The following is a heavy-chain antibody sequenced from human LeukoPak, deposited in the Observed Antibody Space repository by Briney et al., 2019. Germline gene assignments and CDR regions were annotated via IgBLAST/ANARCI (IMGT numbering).Heavy chain of an antibody. CDR3: AKLWFGETTSDY. D-gene: IGHD3-10*01. CDR1: GFTFSSYG. V-gene: IGHV3-30*18. J-gene: IGHJ4*02. CDR2: ISYDGSDK. Sequence: GGSLRLSCAASGFTFSSYGMHWVRQAPGKGLEWVAVISYDGSDKYYADSVKGRFTISRDNSKNTLYLQMNSLRAEDTAVYYCAKLWFGETTSDYWGQGTLVTVSS.